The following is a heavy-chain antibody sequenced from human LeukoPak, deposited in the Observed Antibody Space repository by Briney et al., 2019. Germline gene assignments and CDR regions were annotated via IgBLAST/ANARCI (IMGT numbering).Heavy chain of an antibody. D-gene: IGHD6-19*01. CDR2: VSASGATP. Sequence: GGSLRLFCAASGFTFSSFAMSWVRQAPGKGLEWVSAVSASGATPYYADSVKGRFTISRDNSKNTLFLQINSLRAEDTAVYYCAKKLTVADTFDYWGQGALVTVSS. V-gene: IGHV3-23*01. CDR1: GFTFSSFA. CDR3: AKKLTVADTFDY. J-gene: IGHJ4*02.